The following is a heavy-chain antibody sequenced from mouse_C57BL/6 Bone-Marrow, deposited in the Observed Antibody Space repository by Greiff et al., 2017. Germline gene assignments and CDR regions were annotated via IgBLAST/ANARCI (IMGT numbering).Heavy chain of an antibody. CDR1: GYTFTSYG. V-gene: IGHV1-81*01. CDR3: ARNYYGSTPFAY. J-gene: IGHJ3*01. Sequence: QVQLQQSGAELARPGASVKLSCKASGYTFTSYGISWVKQRTGQGLEWIGEIYPRSGNTYYNAQFTGKATLTADKSSSTAYMGLRSLTSEDSAGDFCARNYYGSTPFAYWGKGTLVTGSA. D-gene: IGHD1-1*01. CDR2: IYPRSGNT.